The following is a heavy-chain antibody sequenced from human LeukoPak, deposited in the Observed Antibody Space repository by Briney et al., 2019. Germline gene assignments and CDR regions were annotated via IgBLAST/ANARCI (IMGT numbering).Heavy chain of an antibody. Sequence: SETLSLTCAVYGGSFSGYYWSWIRQPPGKGLEWIGYIYYSGSTNYNPSLKSRVTISVDTSKNQFSLKLSSVTAADTAVYYCAREPRGYSGYAYYYYGMDVWGQGTTVTVSS. CDR2: IYYSGST. D-gene: IGHD5-12*01. CDR1: GGSFSGYY. V-gene: IGHV4-59*01. CDR3: AREPRGYSGYAYYYYGMDV. J-gene: IGHJ6*02.